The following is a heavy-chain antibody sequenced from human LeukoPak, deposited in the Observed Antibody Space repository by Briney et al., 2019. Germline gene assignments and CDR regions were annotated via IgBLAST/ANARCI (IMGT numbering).Heavy chain of an antibody. V-gene: IGHV3-30*03. CDR2: ISYDGSNK. CDR1: GFTFSSYG. CDR3: AREYDFRSGYSCDY. D-gene: IGHD3-3*01. J-gene: IGHJ4*02. Sequence: PGGSLRLSCAASGFTFSSYGMHWVRQAPGKGLEWVAVISYDGSNKYYADSVKGRFTISRDNSKNTLYLQMNSLRAEDTAVYYCAREYDFRSGYSCDYWGQGTLVTDSS.